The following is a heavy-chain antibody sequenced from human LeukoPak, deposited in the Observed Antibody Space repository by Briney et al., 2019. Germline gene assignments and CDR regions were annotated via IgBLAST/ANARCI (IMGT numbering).Heavy chain of an antibody. Sequence: GGSLRLSCAASGFTFSSYGMNWVRQAPGKGLEWVSYISSSSSAIYYADSVKGRFTISRDDAKNSLYLQMNSLRAEDTAVYYCARGTTSRALDVSDIWGQGTMVTVSS. J-gene: IGHJ3*02. D-gene: IGHD1-7*01. CDR3: ARGTTSRALDVSDI. CDR2: ISSSSSAI. V-gene: IGHV3-48*04. CDR1: GFTFSSYG.